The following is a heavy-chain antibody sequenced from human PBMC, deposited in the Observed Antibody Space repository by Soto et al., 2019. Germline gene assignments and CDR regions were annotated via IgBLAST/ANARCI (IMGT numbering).Heavy chain of an antibody. D-gene: IGHD6-25*01. Sequence: SETLSLTCTVSGGSISSYYWSWIRQSPGKGLEWIGYMYYSGSTNYNPSLKSRVTISVDTSKNQFSLKLSSVTAADTAVYYCARAERGGPAAPNDAFDIWGQGTMVTVSS. CDR3: ARAERGGPAAPNDAFDI. J-gene: IGHJ3*02. CDR2: MYYSGST. CDR1: GGSISSYY. V-gene: IGHV4-59*12.